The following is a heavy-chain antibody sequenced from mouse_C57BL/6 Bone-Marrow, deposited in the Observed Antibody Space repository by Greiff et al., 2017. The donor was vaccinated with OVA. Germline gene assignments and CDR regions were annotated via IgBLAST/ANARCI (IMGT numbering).Heavy chain of an antibody. J-gene: IGHJ2*01. CDR1: GFNIKNTY. V-gene: IGHV14-3*01. Sequence: VQLQQSVAELVRPGASVKLSCTASGFNIKNTYMHWVKQRPEQGLEWIGRIDPANGNTKYAPQFQGKATITADTSSNTAYLQLSSLTSEDTAIYYCAIVYDYDANYFDYWGQGTTLTVSS. CDR3: AIVYDYDANYFDY. D-gene: IGHD2-4*01. CDR2: IDPANGNT.